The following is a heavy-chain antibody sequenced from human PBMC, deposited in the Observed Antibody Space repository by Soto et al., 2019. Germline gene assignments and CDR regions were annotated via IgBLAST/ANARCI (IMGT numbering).Heavy chain of an antibody. CDR1: GGTFSSYA. Sequence: ASVKVSCKASGGTFSSYAISWVRQAPGQGLEWMGGIIPIFGTANYAQKFQGRVTITADESTSTAYMELSSLRSEDTAVYYCARVIVGYCTNGVCQDDYYYYYGMDVWGQGTTVTVSS. CDR2: IIPIFGTA. CDR3: ARVIVGYCTNGVCQDDYYYYYGMDV. D-gene: IGHD2-8*01. J-gene: IGHJ6*02. V-gene: IGHV1-69*13.